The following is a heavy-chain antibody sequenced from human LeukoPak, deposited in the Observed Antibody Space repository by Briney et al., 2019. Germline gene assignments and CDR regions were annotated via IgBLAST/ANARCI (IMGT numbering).Heavy chain of an antibody. CDR1: GFIFSNTW. Sequence: PGGSLRLSCAASGFIFSNTWMSWVRQAPGKGLEWVGRIKSKPDGGTTDYAAPVKGRFTISRDDSIHTLYLQMTSLKTEDAAVYYCTTDRADYWGQGTLVTVSS. J-gene: IGHJ4*02. CDR3: TTDRADY. V-gene: IGHV3-15*01. CDR2: IKSKPDGGTT.